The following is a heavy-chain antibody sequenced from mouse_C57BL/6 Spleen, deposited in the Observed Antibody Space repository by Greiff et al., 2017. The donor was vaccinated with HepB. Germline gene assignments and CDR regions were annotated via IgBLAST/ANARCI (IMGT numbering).Heavy chain of an antibody. Sequence: VQRVESGPGLVAPSQSLSITCTVSGFSLTSYGVSWVRQPPGKGLEWLGVIWGDGSTNYHSDTISRLSIGKENSKSHVFLKQNSLQTDDTATYYCAEYDGYGYFDDWGTGTTVTVSS. CDR3: AEYDGYGYFDD. V-gene: IGHV2-3*01. D-gene: IGHD2-3*01. CDR1: GFSLTSYG. J-gene: IGHJ1*03. CDR2: IWGDGST.